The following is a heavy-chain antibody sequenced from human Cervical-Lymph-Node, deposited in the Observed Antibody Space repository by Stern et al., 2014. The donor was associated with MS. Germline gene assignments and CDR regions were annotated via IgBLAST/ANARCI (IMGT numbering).Heavy chain of an antibody. Sequence: EVQLLESGAEVKKPGESLKISCKGSGYSFTSYWIGWVRQMPGKRLEWMGIIYPGDSDPKYSPSFQGQVTISADKSISTAYLQWSSLKASDTAMYYCASLYSSSAFDIWGQGTMVTVSS. J-gene: IGHJ3*02. CDR3: ASLYSSSAFDI. V-gene: IGHV5-51*01. D-gene: IGHD6-6*01. CDR2: IYPGDSDP. CDR1: GYSFTSYW.